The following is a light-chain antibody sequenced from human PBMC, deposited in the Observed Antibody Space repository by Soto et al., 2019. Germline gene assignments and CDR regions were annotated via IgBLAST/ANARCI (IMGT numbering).Light chain of an antibody. Sequence: QSALTQPASVSRSPGQSITISCTGTSSNVGGYNYVSWYQHHPGKAPKLMLYNVNARPSGVSSRFSGSKSGNTASLTISGLQAEDEADYYCTSFTSTDTVLFGGGTKLTVL. CDR3: TSFTSTDTVL. V-gene: IGLV2-14*03. J-gene: IGLJ2*01. CDR1: SSNVGGYNY. CDR2: NVN.